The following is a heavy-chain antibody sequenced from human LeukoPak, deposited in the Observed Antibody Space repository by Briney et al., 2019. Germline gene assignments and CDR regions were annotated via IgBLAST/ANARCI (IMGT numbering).Heavy chain of an antibody. J-gene: IGHJ6*02. V-gene: IGHV3-21*01. CDR2: ISSSSSYI. CDR3: VRGEGGYFDWLYGPYYYYGMDV. Sequence: PGGSLRLSCAASGFTFSSYSMNWVRQAPGKGLEWVSSISSSSSYIYYADSVKGRFTISRDNAKNSLYLQMNSLRAEDTAVYYCVRGEGGYFDWLYGPYYYYGMDVWGQGTTVTVSS. D-gene: IGHD3-9*01. CDR1: GFTFSSYS.